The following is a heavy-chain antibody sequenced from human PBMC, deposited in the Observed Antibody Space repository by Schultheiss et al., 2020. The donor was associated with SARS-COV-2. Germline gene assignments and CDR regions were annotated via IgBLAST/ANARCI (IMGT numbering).Heavy chain of an antibody. CDR2: IWYDGSNK. CDR3: VRDRSWWTPYNCFDL. D-gene: IGHD2-15*01. V-gene: IGHV3-33*08. Sequence: GSMRLSCAASGFTFSSYAMSWVRQAPGKGLEWVAVIWYDGSNKYYADSVKGRFTISRDNANNSLYLQMHSLRVEDTAVYYCVRDRSWWTPYNCFDLWGRGTLVTVSS. J-gene: IGHJ5*02. CDR1: GFTFSSYA.